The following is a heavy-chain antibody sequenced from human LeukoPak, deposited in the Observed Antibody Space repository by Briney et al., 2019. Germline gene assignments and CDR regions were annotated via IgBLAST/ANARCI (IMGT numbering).Heavy chain of an antibody. CDR1: GGAISSSSYY. V-gene: IGHV4-39*01. J-gene: IGHJ3*02. Sequence: SETLSLTCTVSGGAISSSSYYWGWIRQPPGKGLEWIVSIYYSGSTYYNPSLKSRVTISVDTSKNQFSLELSSVTAADTAVYYCARQGSDAFDIWGQGTMVTVSS. CDR2: IYYSGST. CDR3: ARQGSDAFDI.